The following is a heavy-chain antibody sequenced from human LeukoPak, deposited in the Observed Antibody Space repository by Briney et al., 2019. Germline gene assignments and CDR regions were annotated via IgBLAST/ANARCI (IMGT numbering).Heavy chain of an antibody. J-gene: IGHJ5*02. CDR1: GGSISSYY. CDR2: IYTSGST. CDR3: ARENRYNWNDMGIAP. Sequence: SETLSLTCTVSGGSISSYYWSWIRQPAGKGLEWVGRIYTSGSTNYNTSLKRQVTMSVETFKNQSSLKLSAVTAAAPAGNYFARENRYNWNDMGIAPWGQGTLVTVSS. D-gene: IGHD1-20*01. V-gene: IGHV4-4*07.